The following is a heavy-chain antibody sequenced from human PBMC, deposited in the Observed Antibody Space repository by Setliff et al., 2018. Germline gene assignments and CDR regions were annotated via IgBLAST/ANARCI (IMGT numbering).Heavy chain of an antibody. J-gene: IGHJ4*02. D-gene: IGHD3-10*01. CDR1: GFTFTSYA. CDR3: AKEGDYYGSGSRVFDY. V-gene: IGHV3-23*01. CDR2: ISGGGTIT. Sequence: GGSLRLSCAASGFTFTSYAMSWVRQAPGKGLEWVSAISGGGTITYYADSVKGRFTIPRDNSKNTLYLQMNSLRAEDTAVYYCAKEGDYYGSGSRVFDYWGQGTLVTVSS.